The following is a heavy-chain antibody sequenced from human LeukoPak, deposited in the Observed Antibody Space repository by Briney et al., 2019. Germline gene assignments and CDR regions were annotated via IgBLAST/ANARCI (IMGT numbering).Heavy chain of an antibody. CDR1: GYTFTSYG. Sequence: GASVKVSCKASGYTFTSYGISWVRQAPGQGLEWMGWISAYNGNTNYAQKLQGRVTMTTDTSTSTAYMELRSLRSDDTAVYYCARIPYSSSWYDWFDPWGQGTLVTVSS. CDR2: ISAYNGNT. J-gene: IGHJ5*02. V-gene: IGHV1-18*01. CDR3: ARIPYSSSWYDWFDP. D-gene: IGHD6-13*01.